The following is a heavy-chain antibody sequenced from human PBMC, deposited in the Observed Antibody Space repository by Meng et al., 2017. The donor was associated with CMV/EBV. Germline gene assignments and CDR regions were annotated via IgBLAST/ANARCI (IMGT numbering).Heavy chain of an antibody. Sequence: ASVKVSCKASGYTFTSYYMHWVRQAPGQGLEWMGIINPSGGSTSYAQKFQGRVTMTRDTSTSTVYMELSSLRSEDTAVYYCARGETVAGNLGGNPFDYWGQGTLVTVSS. V-gene: IGHV1-46*01. CDR3: ARGETVAGNLGGNPFDY. CDR2: INPSGGST. J-gene: IGHJ4*02. CDR1: GYTFTSYY. D-gene: IGHD6-19*01.